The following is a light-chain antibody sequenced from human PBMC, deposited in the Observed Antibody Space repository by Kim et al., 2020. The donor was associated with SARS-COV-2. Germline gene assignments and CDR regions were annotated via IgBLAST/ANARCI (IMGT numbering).Light chain of an antibody. CDR2: DVT. Sequence: GQSITISCIGSSSDVGACNFVSWYQQSPGKAPKLIIYDVTKRPSGISNRFSGSKSGNTASLTISGLQAEDEIDYYCSSYTTRRTYVFGTGTKVTVL. CDR1: SSDVGACNF. CDR3: SSYTTRRTYV. V-gene: IGLV2-14*04. J-gene: IGLJ1*01.